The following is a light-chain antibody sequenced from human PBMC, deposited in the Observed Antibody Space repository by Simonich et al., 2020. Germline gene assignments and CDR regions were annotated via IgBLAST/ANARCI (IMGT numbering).Light chain of an antibody. V-gene: IGLV2-23*02. CDR3: CSYAGSSNWV. CDR1: SSDVGGYNY. CDR2: DVS. Sequence: QSALTQPASVSGSPGQSITISCTGTSSDVGGYNYVSWYQQHPGQPPKLMIYDVSKRPSGVSNRFSGSKSGNTASLTISGLQAEDEADYYCCSYAGSSNWVFGGGTKLTVL. J-gene: IGLJ3*02.